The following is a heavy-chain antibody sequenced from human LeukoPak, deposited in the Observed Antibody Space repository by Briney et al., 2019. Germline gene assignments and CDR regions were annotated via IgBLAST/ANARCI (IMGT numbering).Heavy chain of an antibody. V-gene: IGHV3-21*06. J-gene: IGHJ5*02. CDR3: ARDGGGFCRGGGCPLGWFAP. CDR2: IISSGNYI. D-gene: IGHD2-15*01. CDR1: GFTFSSYT. Sequence: PGGSLRLSCAASGFTFSSYTMNWVRQAPGKGLEWVSSIISSGNYIYYGDSVKGRFTISRDNVKNSVYLQMNSLRAEDTAVYYCARDGGGFCRGGGCPLGWFAPWGQGTLVPVPP.